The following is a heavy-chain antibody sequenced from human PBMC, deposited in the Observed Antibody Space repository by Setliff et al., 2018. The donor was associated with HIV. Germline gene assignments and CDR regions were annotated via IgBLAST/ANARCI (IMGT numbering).Heavy chain of an antibody. V-gene: IGHV3-21*01. J-gene: IGHJ4*02. Sequence: GGSLRLSCAAAGFTFSNAWMTWVRQAPGKGLEWISSISSSDYMYYADSVKGRFTISRDNSKNTLYLQMNSLRAEDTAVYYCAKCGGVTCYSASWYFDYWGQGTLVTVSS. CDR3: AKCGGVTCYSASWYFDY. CDR1: GFTFSNAW. D-gene: IGHD2-15*01. CDR2: ISSSDYM.